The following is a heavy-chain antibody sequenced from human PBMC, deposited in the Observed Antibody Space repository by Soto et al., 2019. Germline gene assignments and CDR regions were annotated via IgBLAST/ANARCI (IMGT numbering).Heavy chain of an antibody. CDR1: GYTFTGYY. D-gene: IGHD2-15*01. J-gene: IGHJ6*04. Sequence: ASVKVSCKASGYTFTGYYMHWVRQAPGQGLEWMGWINPNSGGTNYAQKFQGWVTMTRDTSISTAYMELSRLRSDDTAVYYCARARGYCSGCSCYVGFYMDVWGKGTTVTVSS. CDR2: INPNSGGT. CDR3: ARARGYCSGCSCYVGFYMDV. V-gene: IGHV1-2*04.